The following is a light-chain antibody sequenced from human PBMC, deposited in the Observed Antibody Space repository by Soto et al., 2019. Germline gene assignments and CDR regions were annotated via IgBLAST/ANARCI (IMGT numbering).Light chain of an antibody. CDR3: SSYTRSSIPV. Sequence: QSALSQPAYVSGSPGQSITISCTGTSSDVGGYKYVSWYQQHPGKAPKLMIFEVSNRPSGVSNRFSGSKSGDTASLTISGLQAEDEADYYCSSYTRSSIPVFGTGTKRTVL. V-gene: IGLV2-14*01. J-gene: IGLJ1*01. CDR1: SSDVGGYKY. CDR2: EVS.